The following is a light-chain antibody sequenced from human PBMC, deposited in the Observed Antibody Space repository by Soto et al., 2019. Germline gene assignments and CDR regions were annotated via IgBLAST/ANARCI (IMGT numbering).Light chain of an antibody. V-gene: IGKV1-39*01. CDR1: QSISTF. CDR3: QQSYRAPYT. CDR2: VAS. J-gene: IGKJ2*01. Sequence: DIQVTQSPSSLSASIGDRVTITCRASQSISTFLNWYQQKPGKAPNLLIYVASNLQTVVPSRFSGSGSGTDFSLTISSLQHEDVATYYCQQSYRAPYTFGQGTTLEIK.